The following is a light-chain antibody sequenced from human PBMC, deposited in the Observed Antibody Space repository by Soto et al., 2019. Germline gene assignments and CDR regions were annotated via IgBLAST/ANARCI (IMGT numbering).Light chain of an antibody. CDR1: SSDVGGYNY. J-gene: IGLJ1*01. CDR3: CSYAGRYTYV. V-gene: IGLV2-11*01. Sequence: QSALTQPRSVSGSPGQSVTISCTGTSSDVGGYNYVSWYQQHPGKAPKLMVYDVSKRPSGVPDRLSGSKSGHTASLTISGLQAEDEADYYCCSYAGRYTYVFGTGTKATVL. CDR2: DVS.